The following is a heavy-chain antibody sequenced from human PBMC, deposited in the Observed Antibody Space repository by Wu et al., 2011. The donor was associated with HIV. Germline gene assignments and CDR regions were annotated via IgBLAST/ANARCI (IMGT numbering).Heavy chain of an antibody. CDR2: INPNSGGT. CDR3: ARDRETSRAGDSYYYMDV. V-gene: IGHV1-2*02. D-gene: IGHD7-27*01. Sequence: QVQLVQSGAEVEKPGASVKVSCKASGYTFTGYYMHWVRQAPGQGLEWMGWINPNSGGTNYAKKFQGRVTMTRDTSISTAYMELSWLRSDDTAVYYCARDRETSRAGDSYYYMDVWGKGTTVTVSS. J-gene: IGHJ6*03. CDR1: GYTFTGYY.